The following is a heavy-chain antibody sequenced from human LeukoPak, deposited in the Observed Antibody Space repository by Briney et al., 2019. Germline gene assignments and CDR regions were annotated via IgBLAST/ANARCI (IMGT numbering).Heavy chain of an antibody. J-gene: IGHJ4*02. CDR2: IKLDGSEK. Sequence: PGVSLRLSCVASGFSFGKYWMSWVRQAPGKGLEWVANIKLDGSEKNYVDSVKGRFTISRDNTKNSLYPQMNSLRAEDTAVFYCARDQYDTWSRRGNFDSWGQGTLVIVSS. D-gene: IGHD3/OR15-3a*01. CDR1: GFSFGKYW. CDR3: ARDQYDTWSRRGNFDS. V-gene: IGHV3-7*03.